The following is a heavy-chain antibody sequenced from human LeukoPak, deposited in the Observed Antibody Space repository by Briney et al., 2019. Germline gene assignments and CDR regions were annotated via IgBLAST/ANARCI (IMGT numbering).Heavy chain of an antibody. Sequence: GGSLRLSCAASGFTFSSYAMSWVRQAPGKGLEWVSAISGSGGSTYYADSVKGRFTISRDNSKNTLYLQMNNLRAEDTAVYYCAKNLEGDDYDFWSGYYSGGAFDIWGQGTMVTVSS. V-gene: IGHV3-23*01. D-gene: IGHD3-3*01. CDR3: AKNLEGDDYDFWSGYYSGGAFDI. CDR1: GFTFSSYA. J-gene: IGHJ3*02. CDR2: ISGSGGST.